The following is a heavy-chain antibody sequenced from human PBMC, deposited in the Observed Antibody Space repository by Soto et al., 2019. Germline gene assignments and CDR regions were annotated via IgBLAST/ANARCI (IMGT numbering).Heavy chain of an antibody. V-gene: IGHV5-51*01. D-gene: IGHD3-22*01. J-gene: IGHJ5*02. Sequence: PGESLKISCKGSGYSFTSYWIGWVRQMPGKGLERMGIIYPGDSDTRYSPSFQGQVTISADKSISTAYLQWSSLKASDTAMYYCARGPDEITMIQNWFDPWGQGTLVTAPQ. CDR3: ARGPDEITMIQNWFDP. CDR1: GYSFTSYW. CDR2: IYPGDSDT.